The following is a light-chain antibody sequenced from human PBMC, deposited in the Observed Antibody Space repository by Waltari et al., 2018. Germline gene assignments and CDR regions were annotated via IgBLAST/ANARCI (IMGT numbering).Light chain of an antibody. V-gene: IGLV2-8*01. CDR2: EVS. CDR3: SSYAGSNNLV. CDR1: SSEIGGYRD. J-gene: IGLJ1*01. Sequence: QSALTQPPSASGAPGQSVTISCTGTSSEIGGYRDVSWYRQHPGKGPKLLIYEVSKRPSGVPNRFSGSKSGNTASLTVSGLQAEDEADYYCSSYAGSNNLVFGTGTKVTVL.